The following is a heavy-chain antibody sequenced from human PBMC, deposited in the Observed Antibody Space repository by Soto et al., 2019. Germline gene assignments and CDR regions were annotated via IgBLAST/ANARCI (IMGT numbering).Heavy chain of an antibody. CDR3: ARGEGRLVGTWFDP. J-gene: IGHJ5*02. Sequence: SLTCDVYGGSFSRYYWNWIRQPPGKGLEWLGEINHSGSTNYNPSLESRVTISLDTSKTQFSLKLTSVTAADTAVYYCARGEGRLVGTWFDPWGQGTLVTAPQ. V-gene: IGHV4-34*01. CDR1: GGSFSRYY. CDR2: INHSGST. D-gene: IGHD5-12*01.